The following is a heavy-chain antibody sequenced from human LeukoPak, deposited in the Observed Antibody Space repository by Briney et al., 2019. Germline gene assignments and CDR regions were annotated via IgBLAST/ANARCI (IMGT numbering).Heavy chain of an antibody. CDR1: GFTFSSYS. CDR2: ISSSSSYI. J-gene: IGHJ4*02. CDR3: ARDPRAVADNYYFDY. D-gene: IGHD6-19*01. V-gene: IGHV3-21*01. Sequence: PGGSLRLSCAASGFTFSSYSMNWVRQAPGKGLEWVSSISSSSSYIYYADSVKGRFTISRDNAKDSLYLQMNGLRAEDTAVYYCARDPRAVADNYYFDYWGQGTLVTVSS.